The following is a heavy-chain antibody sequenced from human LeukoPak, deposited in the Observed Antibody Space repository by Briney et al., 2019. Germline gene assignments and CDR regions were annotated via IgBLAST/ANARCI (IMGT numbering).Heavy chain of an antibody. D-gene: IGHD6-13*01. CDR2: ISSSSSTI. Sequence: GGSLRLSCAASGFTFSSYSMNWVRQAPGKGLEWVSYISSSSSTIYYADSVKGRFTISRDNSKNTLYLQMNSLRAEDTAVYYCAKDRAYSSSWYSADYWGQGTLVTVSS. CDR1: GFTFSSYS. CDR3: AKDRAYSSSWYSADY. V-gene: IGHV3-48*01. J-gene: IGHJ4*02.